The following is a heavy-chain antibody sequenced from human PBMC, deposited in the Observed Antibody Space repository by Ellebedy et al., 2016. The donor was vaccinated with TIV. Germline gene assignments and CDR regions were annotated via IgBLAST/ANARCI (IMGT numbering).Heavy chain of an antibody. V-gene: IGHV1-69-2*01. D-gene: IGHD3-3*01. CDR2: VDPEDGKT. CDR3: ATGSWGTIFDSYYGLDV. CDR1: GYSFTDYY. Sequence: ASVKVSXKVSGYSFTDYYMHWVQQAPGKGLEWMGLVDPEDGKTIYAETFQGRVTIVADTSTDTAYMELSSLRSEDTAVYYCATGSWGTIFDSYYGLDVWGHGTAVTVPS. J-gene: IGHJ6*02.